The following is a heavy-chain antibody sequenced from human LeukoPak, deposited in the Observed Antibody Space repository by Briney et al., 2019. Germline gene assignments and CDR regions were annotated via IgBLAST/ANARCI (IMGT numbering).Heavy chain of an antibody. D-gene: IGHD5-18*01. CDR1: GFTFYDYA. Sequence: PGRSLRLSCAASGFTFYDYAMHWVRHAPGKGLEWVSGISWNSGSIGYADSVKGRFTISRDNAKNSLYLQMNSLRAEDTALYYSENLGGTWIQLRDAFDIWGKGTMVTVST. V-gene: IGHV3-9*01. CDR3: ENLGGTWIQLRDAFDI. CDR2: ISWNSGSI. J-gene: IGHJ3*02.